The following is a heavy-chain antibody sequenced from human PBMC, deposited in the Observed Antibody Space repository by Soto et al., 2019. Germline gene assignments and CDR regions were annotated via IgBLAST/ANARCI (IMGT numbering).Heavy chain of an antibody. CDR3: ARWPRDCSSTSCYGLFDY. D-gene: IGHD2-2*01. J-gene: IGHJ4*02. CDR2: ISAYNGNT. CDR1: GYTFTSYG. V-gene: IGHV1-18*01. Sequence: ASVKVSCKASGYTFTSYGISWVRQAPGQGLEWMGWISAYNGNTNYAQKLQGRVTMTTDTSTSTAYMELRSLRSDDTAVYYCARWPRDCSSTSCYGLFDYWGQGTLVTVSS.